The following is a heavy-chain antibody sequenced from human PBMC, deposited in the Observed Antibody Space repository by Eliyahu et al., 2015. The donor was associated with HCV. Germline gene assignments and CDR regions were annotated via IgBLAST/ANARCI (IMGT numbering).Heavy chain of an antibody. J-gene: IGHJ5*02. CDR1: GYTFTGYY. D-gene: IGHD2-2*01. Sequence: QVQLVQSGAEVKKPGASVKVSCKASGYTFTGYYMHWVRQAPGQGLEWMGWINPNSGGTNYAQKFQGRVTMTRDTSISTAYMELSRLRSDDTAVYYCARNYCSSTSCYVHWFDPWGQGTLVTVSS. CDR2: INPNSGGT. V-gene: IGHV1-2*02. CDR3: ARNYCSSTSCYVHWFDP.